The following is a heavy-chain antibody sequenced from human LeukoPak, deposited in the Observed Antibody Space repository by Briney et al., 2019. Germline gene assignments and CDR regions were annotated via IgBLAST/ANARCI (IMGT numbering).Heavy chain of an antibody. CDR1: GFTFSSYA. J-gene: IGHJ5*02. V-gene: IGHV3-23*01. CDR2: ISGSGAFT. CDR3: ARGLVAAAVGNWFDP. Sequence: GGSLRLSCAASGFTFSSYAMSWVRQAPGKGLEWVSGISGSGAFTYYADSVKGRFTISRDNAKNSLYLQMNSLRAEDTAVYYCARGLVAAAVGNWFDPWGQGTLVTVSS. D-gene: IGHD6-13*01.